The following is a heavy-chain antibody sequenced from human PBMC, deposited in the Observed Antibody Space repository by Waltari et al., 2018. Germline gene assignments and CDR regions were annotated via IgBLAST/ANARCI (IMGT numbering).Heavy chain of an antibody. V-gene: IGHV3-30*18. J-gene: IGHJ4*02. Sequence: QVQLVESGGGVVQPGQSLRLSRNASGFSFSRYGMHWVRQAPGKGLEWVATIPSDGGKEYYADSVKGRFIISRDNSRDTVFLQMNSLRREDTALYYCAKREGGGYPYVIDYWGQGSSVTVSS. D-gene: IGHD3-10*02. CDR1: GFSFSRYG. CDR3: AKREGGGYPYVIDY. CDR2: IPSDGGKE.